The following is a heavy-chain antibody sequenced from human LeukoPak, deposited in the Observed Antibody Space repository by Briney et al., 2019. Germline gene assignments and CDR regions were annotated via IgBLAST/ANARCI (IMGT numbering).Heavy chain of an antibody. V-gene: IGHV4-38-2*01. D-gene: IGHD1-26*01. CDR2: IYHSGST. J-gene: IGHJ4*02. CDR1: GYSISSGYY. Sequence: SETLSLTCAVSGYSISSGYYWGWIRQPPGKGLEWIGSIYHSGSTYCNPSLKSRVTISVDTSKNQFSLKLSSVTAADTAVYYCARHGDSTWELGYWGQGTLVTVSS. CDR3: ARHGDSTWELGY.